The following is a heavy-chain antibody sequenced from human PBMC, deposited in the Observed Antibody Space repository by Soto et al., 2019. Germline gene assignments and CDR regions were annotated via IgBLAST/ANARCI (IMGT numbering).Heavy chain of an antibody. V-gene: IGHV4-61*01. D-gene: IGHD5-18*01. CDR1: GGSISSSSYY. J-gene: IGHJ4*02. CDR2: IYYSGST. CDR3: AMAETAMATYDY. Sequence: ETLSLTCTVSGGSISSSSYYWSWIRQPPGKGLEWIGYIYYSGSTNYNPSLKSRVTISVDTSKNQFSLKLSSVTAADTAVYYCAMAETAMATYDYWGQGTLVTVFS.